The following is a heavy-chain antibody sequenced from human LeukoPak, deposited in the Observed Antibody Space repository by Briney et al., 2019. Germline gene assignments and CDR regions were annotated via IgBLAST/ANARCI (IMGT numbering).Heavy chain of an antibody. D-gene: IGHD3-3*01. Sequence: ASVKVSLSASGYTFTSYDINRVRQATGQGLEWMGWMNPNGGNTGYAQKFQGRVTMTTNTSISTAYMELSSLRSEDRAVYYCARGSPLGRRITIFGVVISTILWFVTWG. J-gene: IGHJ5*01. CDR1: GYTFTSYD. V-gene: IGHV1-8*01. CDR3: ARGSPLGRRITIFGVVISTILWFVT. CDR2: MNPNGGNT.